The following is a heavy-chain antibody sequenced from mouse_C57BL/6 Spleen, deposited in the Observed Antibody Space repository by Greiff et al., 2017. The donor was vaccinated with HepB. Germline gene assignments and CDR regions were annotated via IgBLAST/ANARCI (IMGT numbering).Heavy chain of an antibody. CDR1: GFTFSSYT. D-gene: IGHD2-4*01. CDR3: GRREADYDEDALGF. J-gene: IGHJ4*01. V-gene: IGHV5-9*01. CDR2: ISGGGGNT. Sequence: EVKLVESGGGLVKPGGSLKLSCAASGFTFSSYTMSWVRQTPEKRLEWVATISGGGGNTYYPDSVKGRFTISRDNAKNTLYLEMSSLRSEDTALYYCGRREADYDEDALGFWGQGNSVTVSS.